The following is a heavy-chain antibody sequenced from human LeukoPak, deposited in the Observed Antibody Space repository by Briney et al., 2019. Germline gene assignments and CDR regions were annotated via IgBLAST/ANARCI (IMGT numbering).Heavy chain of an antibody. J-gene: IGHJ4*02. CDR2: INHSGST. CDR1: GGSFSGYY. V-gene: IGHV4-34*01. CDR3: ARVVVVVAATHIDY. D-gene: IGHD2-15*01. Sequence: SETLSLTCAVYGGSFSGYYWSWIRQPPGKGPEWIGEINHSGSTNYNPSLKSRVTISVDTSKNQFSLKLSSVTAADTAVYYCARVVVVVAATHIDYWGQGTLVTVSS.